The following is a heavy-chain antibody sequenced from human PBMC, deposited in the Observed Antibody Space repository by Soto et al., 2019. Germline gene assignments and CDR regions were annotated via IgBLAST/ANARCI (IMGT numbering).Heavy chain of an antibody. CDR2: ISSSSSYI. CDR1: GLSFSVYA. Sequence: PGGSLRLSCVDSGLSFSVYAFNWVRQAPGKGLEWVSSISSSSSYIYYADSVKGRFTISRDNAKNSLYLQMNSLRAEDTAVYYCARDSTPPDYWGQGTLVTVSS. V-gene: IGHV3-21*01. D-gene: IGHD4-4*01. CDR3: ARDSTPPDY. J-gene: IGHJ4*02.